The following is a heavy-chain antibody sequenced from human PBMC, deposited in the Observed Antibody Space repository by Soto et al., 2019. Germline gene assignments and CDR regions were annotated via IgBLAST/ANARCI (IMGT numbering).Heavy chain of an antibody. CDR1: GFAFGTSA. D-gene: IGHD2-21*02. V-gene: IGHV3-23*01. Sequence: EVQLLESGGDLVQPGGSLRLSCAASGFAFGTSAMSWVRQVPGKGLEWVSSISAGGGSTNYAASVKGRFTVSRDNSENTLTLRMSSLGVAYTAIYYCAKGSPLANGGDVNYCDPWGQGTLVTVSS. CDR2: ISAGGGST. CDR3: AKGSPLANGGDVNYCDP. J-gene: IGHJ5*02.